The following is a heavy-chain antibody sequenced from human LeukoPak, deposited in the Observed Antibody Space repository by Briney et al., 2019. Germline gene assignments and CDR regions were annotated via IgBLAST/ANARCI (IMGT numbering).Heavy chain of an antibody. D-gene: IGHD3-10*01. V-gene: IGHV3-21*01. CDR2: ISSSSSYI. CDR1: GFTFSSYS. Sequence: GGSLRLSCAASGFTFSSYSMNWVRQAPGKGLEWVSSISSSSSYIYYADSVKGRFTISRDNAKNSLYLQMNSLRAEDTAVYYCARDSGSYYKGAFDIWGQGTMVTVSS. J-gene: IGHJ3*02. CDR3: ARDSGSYYKGAFDI.